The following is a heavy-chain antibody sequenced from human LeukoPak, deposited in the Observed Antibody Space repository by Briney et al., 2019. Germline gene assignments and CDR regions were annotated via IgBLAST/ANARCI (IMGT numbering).Heavy chain of an antibody. Sequence: PGGSLRLSCAASGFTFSSYSMNWVRQAPGKGLEWVSSISSSSSYIYYADSVKGRFTISRDNSKNTLYLQMNSLRAEDTAVYYCANYSNPNYWGQGTLVTVSS. V-gene: IGHV3-21*04. J-gene: IGHJ4*02. D-gene: IGHD4-11*01. CDR3: ANYSNPNY. CDR1: GFTFSSYS. CDR2: ISSSSSYI.